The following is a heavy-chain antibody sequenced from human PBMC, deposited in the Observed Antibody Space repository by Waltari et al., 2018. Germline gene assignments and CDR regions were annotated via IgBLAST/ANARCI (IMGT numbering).Heavy chain of an antibody. Sequence: EVQLVESGGGLVKPGGSLRLSCAASGFTFSNAWMSWVRQAPGKGLEWVGRIKSKTAGGRTDYAAPVKGRCTISREDSKNTLYLQMNSLKTEDTAVYYCTTAKPHYDFWSGYPYWGQGTLVTVSS. V-gene: IGHV3-15*01. CDR1: GFTFSNAW. D-gene: IGHD3-3*01. CDR2: IKSKTAGGRT. J-gene: IGHJ4*02. CDR3: TTAKPHYDFWSGYPY.